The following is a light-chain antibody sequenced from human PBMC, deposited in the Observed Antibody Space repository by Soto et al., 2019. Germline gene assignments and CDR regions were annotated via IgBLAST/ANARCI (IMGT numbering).Light chain of an antibody. V-gene: IGKV1-5*03. J-gene: IGKJ5*01. CDR1: QSISSW. Sequence: DIQMTQSPSTLSASVGDRVTITCRASQSISSWLAWYQQKPGKAPKLLIYKASSLESGVTSRFSGSGAGTEFTLTISSLQPDDFATYYCQQYNSYPITLGQGTRLEIK. CDR2: KAS. CDR3: QQYNSYPIT.